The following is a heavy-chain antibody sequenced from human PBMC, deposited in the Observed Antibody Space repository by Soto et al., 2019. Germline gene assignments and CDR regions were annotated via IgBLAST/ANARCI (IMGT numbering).Heavy chain of an antibody. D-gene: IGHD4-17*01. CDR2: IYYSGST. Sequence: SETLSLTCTVSGCSISSYYWGWIRQPPGKGLEWIGYIYYSGSTSYNPSLKSRVTISVDTSKNQFSLKLSSVTAADTAVYYCARARGGDDVDYWGQGTLVTV. CDR3: ARARGGDDVDY. V-gene: IGHV4-59*01. CDR1: GCSISSYY. J-gene: IGHJ4*02.